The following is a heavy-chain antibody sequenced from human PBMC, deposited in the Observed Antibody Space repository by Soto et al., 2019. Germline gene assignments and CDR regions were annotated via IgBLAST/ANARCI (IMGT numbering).Heavy chain of an antibody. CDR2: IYYSGST. CDR1: GGSISSYY. CDR3: ARLNGDYYYGMDV. Sequence: QVQLQESGPGLVKPSETLSLTCTVSGGSISSYYWSWIRQPPGKGLEWIGYIYYSGSTNYNPSLKSRVTISVDPSKNQFALKLSSVTAADTTVYYCARLNGDYYYGMDVWGQGTTVTVSS. J-gene: IGHJ6*02. D-gene: IGHD4-17*01. V-gene: IGHV4-59*08.